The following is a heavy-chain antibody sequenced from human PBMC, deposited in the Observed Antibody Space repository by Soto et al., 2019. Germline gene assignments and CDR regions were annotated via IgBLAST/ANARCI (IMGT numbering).Heavy chain of an antibody. D-gene: IGHD2-15*01. CDR1: GGSISSGGYY. Sequence: QVQLQESGPGLVKPSQTLSLTCTVSGGSISSGGYYWSWIRQHPGKGLEWIGYIYYSGSTYYNPSLTSRVTISVDTSKNQFSLKLSSVTAADTAVYYCARSVVAAIHYFDYWGQGTLVTVSS. J-gene: IGHJ4*02. CDR3: ARSVVAAIHYFDY. V-gene: IGHV4-31*03. CDR2: IYYSGST.